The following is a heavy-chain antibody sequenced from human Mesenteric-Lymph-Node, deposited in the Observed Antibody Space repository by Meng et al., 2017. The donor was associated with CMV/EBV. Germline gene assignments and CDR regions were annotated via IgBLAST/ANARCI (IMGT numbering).Heavy chain of an antibody. Sequence: GESLKISCAASGSTFSDYVMSWVRQAPGKGLEWVSAISNSGGSTYSADSVKGRFTISRDNSKNTLYLQMNSLRAEDTAVYYCARGFVVVPAALGYWGQGTLVTVSS. V-gene: IGHV3-23*01. CDR3: ARGFVVVPAALGY. CDR2: ISNSGGST. D-gene: IGHD2-2*01. J-gene: IGHJ4*02. CDR1: GSTFSDYV.